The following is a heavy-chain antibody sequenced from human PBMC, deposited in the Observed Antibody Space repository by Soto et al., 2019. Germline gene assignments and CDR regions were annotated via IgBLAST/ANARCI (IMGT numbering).Heavy chain of an antibody. Sequence: GGSLRLSCAASGFTFSSYAMHWVRQAPGKGLEWVAVISYDGSNKYYADSVKGRFTISRDNSKNTLYLQMNSLRAEDTAVYYCAREVVGSSWYRYFDYWGQGTLVTVSS. D-gene: IGHD6-13*01. CDR1: GFTFSSYA. CDR3: AREVVGSSWYRYFDY. J-gene: IGHJ4*02. V-gene: IGHV3-30-3*01. CDR2: ISYDGSNK.